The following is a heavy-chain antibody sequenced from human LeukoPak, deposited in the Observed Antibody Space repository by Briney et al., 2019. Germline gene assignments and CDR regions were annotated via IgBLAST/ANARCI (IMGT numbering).Heavy chain of an antibody. CDR3: ARVRTTVTYYFDY. J-gene: IGHJ4*02. CDR1: GFTLSSYS. D-gene: IGHD4-17*01. CDR2: ISTGGTTI. V-gene: IGHV3-48*01. Sequence: GGSLRLSCAASGFTLSSYSMNWVRQAPGKGLEWVAYISTGGTTIYYVDSVKGRFTISRDNAKNSLFLQMNSLRAEDTAVYYCARVRTTVTYYFDYWGQGTLVTVSS.